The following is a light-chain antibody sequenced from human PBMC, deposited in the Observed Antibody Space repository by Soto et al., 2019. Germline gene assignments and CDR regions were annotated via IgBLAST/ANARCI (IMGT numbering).Light chain of an antibody. V-gene: IGKV3-11*01. J-gene: IGKJ4*01. CDR2: DAS. CDR1: QSVSNY. Sequence: EIVLTQSPATLSLSPGERATVSCPASQSVSNYLAWYQQKPGQAPRLLMYDASNRATGIPARFSGSGSGTDFTLTITSLEPEDFAVYYCQQSRDLPLTVGGGTKVEIK. CDR3: QQSRDLPLT.